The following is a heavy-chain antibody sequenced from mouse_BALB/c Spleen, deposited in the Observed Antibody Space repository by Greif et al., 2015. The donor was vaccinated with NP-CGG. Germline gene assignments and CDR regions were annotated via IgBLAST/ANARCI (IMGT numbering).Heavy chain of an antibody. Sequence: EVKLVESGGGLVQPGGSRKLSCAASGFTFSSFGMHWVRQAPEKGLEWVAYISSGSSTIYYADTVKGRFTISRDNPKNTLFLQMTSLRSEDTAMYYCARTGTIDYYAMDYWGQGTSVTVSS. CDR1: GFTFSSFG. V-gene: IGHV5-17*02. J-gene: IGHJ4*01. D-gene: IGHD4-1*01. CDR3: ARTGTIDYYAMDY. CDR2: ISSGSSTI.